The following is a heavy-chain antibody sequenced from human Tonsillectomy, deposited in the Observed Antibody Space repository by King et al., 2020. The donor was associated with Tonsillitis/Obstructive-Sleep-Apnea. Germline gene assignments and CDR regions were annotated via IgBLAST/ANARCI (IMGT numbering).Heavy chain of an antibody. CDR2: VRSIADNYAT. CDR1: GFTFSGST. CDR3: VRFSDAFDI. J-gene: IGHJ3*02. D-gene: IGHD3-3*01. V-gene: IGHV3-73*02. Sequence: VQLVESGGGLVQPGGSLKLSCAASGFTFSGSTMHWVRQASGKGLEWVGRVRSIADNYATAYAASVKGRVTISRDDSKNTAYLQMSSLKTEDTAVYYCVRFSDAFDIWGQGTMLTVSS.